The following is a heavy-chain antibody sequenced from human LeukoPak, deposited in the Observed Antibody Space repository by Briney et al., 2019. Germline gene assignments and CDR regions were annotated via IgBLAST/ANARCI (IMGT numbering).Heavy chain of an antibody. Sequence: TSETLSLTCTVSGGSISSGSYYWSWIRQPAGKGLEWIGRIYPSGSTYHNPSLKSRVTILVDTSKNEFSLKLSSVTAADTAVYYCARGHYSNYYYYYYMDVWGKGTTVTVSS. CDR3: ARGHYSNYYYYYYMDV. CDR1: GGSISSGSYY. CDR2: IYPSGST. V-gene: IGHV4-61*02. D-gene: IGHD4-11*01. J-gene: IGHJ6*03.